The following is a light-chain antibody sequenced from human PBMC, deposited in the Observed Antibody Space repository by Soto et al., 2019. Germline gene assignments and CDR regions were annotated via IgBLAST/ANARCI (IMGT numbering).Light chain of an antibody. CDR1: QSVSSSY. CDR3: QQYGTSPLT. CDR2: GAS. Sequence: EIVLTQSPGTLSLSPGERATLSCRASQSVSSSYLAWYQQKPGQAPRLLIYGASGRATGIPDRFSGSGSERDFTLTISRLEPEDFAVYYCQQYGTSPLTFGGGTKVEIK. V-gene: IGKV3-20*01. J-gene: IGKJ4*01.